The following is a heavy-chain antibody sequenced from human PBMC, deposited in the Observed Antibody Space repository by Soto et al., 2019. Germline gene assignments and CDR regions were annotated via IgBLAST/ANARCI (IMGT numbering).Heavy chain of an antibody. V-gene: IGHV1-46*01. Sequence: ASVKVSCKASGYTFTSYYMHWVRQAPGQGLEWMGIINPSGGSTSYAQKFQGRVTMTRDTSTSTVYMELSSLRSEDTAVYYCAREAGGYSYGYPYFDYWGQGTLVTVSS. CDR2: INPSGGST. J-gene: IGHJ4*02. D-gene: IGHD5-18*01. CDR1: GYTFTSYY. CDR3: AREAGGYSYGYPYFDY.